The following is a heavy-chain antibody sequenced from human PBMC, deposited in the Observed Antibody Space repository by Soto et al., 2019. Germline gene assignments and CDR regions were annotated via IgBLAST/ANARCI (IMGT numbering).Heavy chain of an antibody. CDR1: VGSITSGGYS. V-gene: IGHV4-30-2*01. CDR2: MYHSGNT. J-gene: IGHJ5*02. D-gene: IGHD2-21*01. Sequence: TLSLTCAFSVGSITSGGYSCGWMRQPPWQGLEWIGYMYHSGNTYYNPSLKGRVTISLDHSRNQFSLRLNSVTAADTAVYFCASSKYDVVAGYVWFQPWGQGTLVTVSS. CDR3: ASSKYDVVAGYVWFQP.